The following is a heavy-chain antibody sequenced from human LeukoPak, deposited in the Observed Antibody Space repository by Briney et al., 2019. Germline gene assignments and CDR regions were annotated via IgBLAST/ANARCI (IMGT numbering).Heavy chain of an antibody. V-gene: IGHV4-59*08. CDR2: IYYSGST. CDR3: ASSPGGTGAFDI. D-gene: IGHD1-1*01. J-gene: IGHJ3*02. Sequence: SETLSLTCTVSGGSISSFYWSWTRQPPGKGLEWIAYIYYSGSTRYNPSLKSRVAISVDTSNNQVSLKLSSVTAADTAVYYCASSPGGTGAFDIWGQETMVTVSS. CDR1: GGSISSFY.